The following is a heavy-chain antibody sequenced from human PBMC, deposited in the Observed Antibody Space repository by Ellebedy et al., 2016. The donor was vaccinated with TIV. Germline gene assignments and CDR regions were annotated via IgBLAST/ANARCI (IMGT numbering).Heavy chain of an antibody. CDR1: GFSFRSYF. CDR3: ARPAGVGLLRADIIKGPDA. CDR2: ITGSVGTT. V-gene: IGHV3-23*01. J-gene: IGHJ5*02. D-gene: IGHD3/OR15-3a*01. Sequence: PSETLSLTCAASGFSFRSYFMSWSRPAPGKGLEWLSRITGSVGTTYYSASVKGPFTISSDNSKNTPYLEMNNLRADDSALYYCARPAGVGLLRADIIKGPDAWGQGTLVTVSA.